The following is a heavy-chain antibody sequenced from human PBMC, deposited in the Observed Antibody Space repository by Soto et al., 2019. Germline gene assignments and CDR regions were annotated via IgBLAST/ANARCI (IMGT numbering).Heavy chain of an antibody. V-gene: IGHV4-61*01. CDR2: IYYSGST. Sequence: PSETLSLTCTVSGGSVSSGSYYWSWIRQPPGKGLEWIGYIYYSGSTNYNPSLKSRVTISVDTSKNQFSLKLSSVTAADTAVYYCARLLSSGVAVAGTGYIPYYYYYYGMDVWGQGTTVTVSS. CDR3: ARLLSSGVAVAGTGYIPYYYYYYGMDV. J-gene: IGHJ6*02. CDR1: GGSVSSGSYY. D-gene: IGHD6-19*01.